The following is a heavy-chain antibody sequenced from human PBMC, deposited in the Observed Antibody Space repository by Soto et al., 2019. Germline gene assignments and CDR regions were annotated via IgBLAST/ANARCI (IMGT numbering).Heavy chain of an antibody. J-gene: IGHJ4*02. Sequence: EVQLVESGGGLVQPGGSLRLSCAVSGSTFSTLGMNWVRQAPGKGLEWVSYISSSSSTIYYADSVKGRSTISRDNAKNSLYLQMTSLRVEDTAVYYCASFRDYWGQGTLVTVSS. CDR1: GSTFSTLG. CDR2: ISSSSSTI. V-gene: IGHV3-48*01. CDR3: ASFRDY.